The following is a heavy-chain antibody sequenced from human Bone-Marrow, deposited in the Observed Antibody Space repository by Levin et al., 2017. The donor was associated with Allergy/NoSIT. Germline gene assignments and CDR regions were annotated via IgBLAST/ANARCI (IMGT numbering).Heavy chain of an antibody. V-gene: IGHV3-30*04. Sequence: GGSLRLSCAASGFTFTTYTMHWVRQAPGKGLEWVAVISSNGLKRYYADSVKGPFTISRDSSKNTLYLQMNSLRPEDTAMYYCAREKDKAVASLDCWGQGTLVTVSS. D-gene: IGHD6-19*01. CDR1: GFTFTTYT. CDR2: ISSNGLKR. CDR3: AREKDKAVASLDC. J-gene: IGHJ4*02.